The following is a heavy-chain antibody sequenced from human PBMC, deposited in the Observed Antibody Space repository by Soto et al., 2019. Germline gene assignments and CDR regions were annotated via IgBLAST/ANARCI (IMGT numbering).Heavy chain of an antibody. J-gene: IGHJ4*02. Sequence: GASVKVSCKASGYTFTSYAMHRVRQAPGQRLEWMGWINAGNGNTKYSQKFQGRVTITRDTSASTAYMELSSLRSEDTAVYYCARDHDYSNYFDYWGQGTLVTVSS. CDR1: GYTFTSYA. CDR2: INAGNGNT. V-gene: IGHV1-3*01. CDR3: ARDHDYSNYFDY. D-gene: IGHD4-4*01.